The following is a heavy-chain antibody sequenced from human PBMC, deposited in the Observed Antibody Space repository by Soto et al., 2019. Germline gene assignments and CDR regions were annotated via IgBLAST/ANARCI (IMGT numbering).Heavy chain of an antibody. CDR3: ARDSLTMVRGVIISAYYYYGMDV. J-gene: IGHJ6*02. V-gene: IGHV6-1*01. D-gene: IGHD3-10*01. CDR1: GDSVSSNSAA. CDR2: TYYRSKWYN. Sequence: SQTLSLTCAISGDSVSSNSAAWNCIIHSPSRVLEWLGRTYYRSKWYNDYAVSVKSRITINPDTSKNQFSLQLNSVTPEDTAVYYCARDSLTMVRGVIISAYYYYGMDVWGQGTTVTVSS.